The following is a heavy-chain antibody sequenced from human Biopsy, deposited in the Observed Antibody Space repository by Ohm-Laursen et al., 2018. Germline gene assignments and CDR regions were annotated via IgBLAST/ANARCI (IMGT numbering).Heavy chain of an antibody. Sequence: SDTLSLTCSVSGVYISDYYWSWIRQPPGRGLEWVGSIYYGGSTNYNPSLKSRVTISADTSKSQLSLHLTSVTAADTAVYYCASRGLVMASDYYFDDWGQGTLVTVSS. J-gene: IGHJ4*02. CDR2: IYYGGST. D-gene: IGHD3/OR15-3a*01. CDR1: GVYISDYY. V-gene: IGHV4-59*08. CDR3: ASRGLVMASDYYFDD.